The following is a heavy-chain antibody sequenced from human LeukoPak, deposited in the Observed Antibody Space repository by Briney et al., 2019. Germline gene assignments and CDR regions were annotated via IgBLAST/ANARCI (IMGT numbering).Heavy chain of an antibody. Sequence: GSLRLSCSASGFIFSSYDMSWVRQAPGKGLEWVSSISGGGDRTIYADSVRGRLTISRDKSKNTLYLQMSSLRAEDTAVYYCAKVPQPDYYFDYWGQGSLVTVSS. J-gene: IGHJ4*02. V-gene: IGHV3-23*01. CDR3: AKVPQPDYYFDY. CDR1: GFIFSSYD. CDR2: ISGGGDRT.